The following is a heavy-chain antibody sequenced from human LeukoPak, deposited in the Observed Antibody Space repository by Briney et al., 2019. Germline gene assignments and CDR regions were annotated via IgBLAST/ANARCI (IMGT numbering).Heavy chain of an antibody. D-gene: IGHD2-2*01. CDR2: IKHDGSEK. CDR1: GFTFSSYW. J-gene: IGHJ4*02. Sequence: QPGGSLRLSCATSGFTFSSYWMSWVRQAPGKGLEWVANIKHDGSEKNYLDSVKGRFTISRDNAKNSLYLQMNSLRAEDTAVYYCARQRYHDSWGQGTLVTVSS. V-gene: IGHV3-7*01. CDR3: ARQRYHDS.